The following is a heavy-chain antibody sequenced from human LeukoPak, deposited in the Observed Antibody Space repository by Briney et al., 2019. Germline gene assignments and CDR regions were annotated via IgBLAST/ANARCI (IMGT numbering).Heavy chain of an antibody. CDR1: GFTFSSYA. CDR2: ISGSGGST. CDR3: AKGGLVPRVTKFAYSFDY. J-gene: IGHJ4*02. Sequence: PGGSLRLSCAASGFTFSSYAMSWVRQAPGKGLEWVSAISGSGGSTYYADSVKGRFTISRDNSKNTLYLQMNSLRAEDTAVYYCAKGGLVPRVTKFAYSFDYWGQGTLVTVSS. V-gene: IGHV3-23*01. D-gene: IGHD3/OR15-3a*01.